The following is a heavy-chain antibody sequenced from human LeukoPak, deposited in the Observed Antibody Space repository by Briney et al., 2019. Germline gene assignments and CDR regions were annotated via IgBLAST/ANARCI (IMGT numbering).Heavy chain of an antibody. CDR2: ISGSGGST. CDR3: AKDLLLWFGAQYAFDI. J-gene: IGHJ3*02. V-gene: IGHV3-23*01. CDR1: GFTFSSYA. Sequence: PGGSLRLSCAASGFTFSSYAMSWVRQAPGKGLEWVSAISGSGGSTYYADSVKGRFTISRDNSKNTLYLQMNSLRAEDTAVYYCAKDLLLWFGAQYAFDIWGQGTMVTVSS. D-gene: IGHD3-10*01.